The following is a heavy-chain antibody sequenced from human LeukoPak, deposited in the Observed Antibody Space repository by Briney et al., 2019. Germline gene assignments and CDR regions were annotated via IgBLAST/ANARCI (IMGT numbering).Heavy chain of an antibody. CDR1: GGSFSGYY. D-gene: IGHD2-15*01. V-gene: IGHV4-34*01. J-gene: IGHJ5*02. CDR3: ASSGSRYVDWFDP. Sequence: PSETLSLTCAVYGGSFSGYYWSWIRQPPGKGLEWIGEINHSGSTNYNPSLKSRVTISVDTSKNQFSLKLSSVTAADTAVYYCASSGSRYVDWFDPWGQGTLVTVSS. CDR2: INHSGST.